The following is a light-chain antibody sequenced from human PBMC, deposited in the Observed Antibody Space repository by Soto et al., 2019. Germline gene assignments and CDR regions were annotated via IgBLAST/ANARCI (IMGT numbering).Light chain of an antibody. CDR1: QSVGSS. CDR3: QQVNSFPFT. Sequence: DIQITQSPASLSSYLFDTVTISCRASQSVGSSLAWYQQEPGKAPRLLIRAASSLQSGVPSRFSGSGSGTDFTLTVNSLQSEDFATYYCQQVNSFPFTFGQGTDWRL. CDR2: AAS. J-gene: IGKJ5*01. V-gene: IGKV1D-12*01.